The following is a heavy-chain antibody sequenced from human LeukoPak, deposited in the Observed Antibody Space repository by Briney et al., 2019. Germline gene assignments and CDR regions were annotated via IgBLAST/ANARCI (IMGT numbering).Heavy chain of an antibody. CDR3: ARSRRRTVYYFDY. D-gene: IGHD1-1*01. Sequence: PSETLSLTCTVSGGSISSYYWNWIRQPPGKGLEWIGYIYYSGSTNYNPSLKSRVTISVDTSKNQFSLKLSSVTAADTAVYYCARSRRRTVYYFDYWGQGTLVTVSS. V-gene: IGHV4-59*01. J-gene: IGHJ4*02. CDR1: GGSISSYY. CDR2: IYYSGST.